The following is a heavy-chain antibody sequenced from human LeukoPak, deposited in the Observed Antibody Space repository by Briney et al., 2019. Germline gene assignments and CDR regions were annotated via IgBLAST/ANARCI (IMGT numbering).Heavy chain of an antibody. CDR3: ARAKPKNMVRGLIMRRESRYYFDY. Sequence: GGSLRLSCAASGFTFSHYAMHWVRQAPGKGLEWVSVIYSGGSTYYADSVKGRFTISRDNSKSTLYIQMNSLRAEDTAVYYCARAKPKNMVRGLIMRRESRYYFDYWGQGTLVTVSS. V-gene: IGHV3-53*01. D-gene: IGHD3-10*01. CDR2: IYSGGST. CDR1: GFTFSHYA. J-gene: IGHJ4*02.